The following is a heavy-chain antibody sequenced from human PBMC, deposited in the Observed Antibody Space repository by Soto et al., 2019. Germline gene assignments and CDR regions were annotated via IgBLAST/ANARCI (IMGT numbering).Heavy chain of an antibody. J-gene: IGHJ6*02. V-gene: IGHV3-74*01. CDR3: ARENWYSLDV. D-gene: IGHD1-26*01. CDR2: VPGDGSRA. Sequence: EVQLVESGGGSVQPGGSLRLSCAASGFSFSSYFMAWVRQAPGEGLVSVSHVPGDGSRASYADSVRGRFTISGDNAKNTLYLQMDSLRDEDTAIYYCARENWYSLDVWGQGTTVTVSS. CDR1: GFSFSSYF.